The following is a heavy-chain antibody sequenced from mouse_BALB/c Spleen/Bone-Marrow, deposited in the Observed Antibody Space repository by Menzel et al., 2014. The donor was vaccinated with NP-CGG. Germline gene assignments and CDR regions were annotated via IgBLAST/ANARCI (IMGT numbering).Heavy chain of an antibody. V-gene: IGHV1-69*02. CDR3: ARNWVYFDY. J-gene: IGHJ2*01. CDR1: GYTFTSYW. Sequence: VQLQQSGAELVKSGAPVKLSCKASGYTFTSYWMNWVKQRPGRGLEWIGRIGPSDSETHYNQKFKDKATLTVDKSSSTAYIQLSSLTSEDSAVYYCARNWVYFDYWGQGTTLTVSS. CDR2: IGPSDSET. D-gene: IGHD4-1*01.